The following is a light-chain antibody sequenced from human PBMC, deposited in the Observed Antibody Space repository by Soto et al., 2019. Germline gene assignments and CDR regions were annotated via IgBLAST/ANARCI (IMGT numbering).Light chain of an antibody. J-gene: IGKJ1*01. CDR3: QQYNSSPT. CDR2: KAS. CDR1: QSISSW. Sequence: DIQMTQSPSTLSASVGDRVTITCRASQSISSWLAWYQQKPGKAPKLLIYKASSLESGVPSRFSGSGSGTELTLTISSLQPDDFATYYCQQYNSSPTFRQGTKVEIK. V-gene: IGKV1-5*03.